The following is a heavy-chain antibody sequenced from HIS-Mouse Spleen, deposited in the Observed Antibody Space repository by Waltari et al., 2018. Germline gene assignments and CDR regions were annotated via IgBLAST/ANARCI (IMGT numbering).Heavy chain of an antibody. Sequence: QVQLVQSGAEVKKPGSSVKVSCKASGGTFSSYAISWVRQAPGQGLEWMGRIIPILGIANYAQKCQGRVTITADKSTSTAYMELSSLRSEDTAVYYCARYYYGSGSYYFDYWGQGTLVTVSS. D-gene: IGHD3-10*01. CDR3: ARYYYGSGSYYFDY. CDR1: GGTFSSYA. V-gene: IGHV1-69*04. J-gene: IGHJ4*02. CDR2: IIPILGIA.